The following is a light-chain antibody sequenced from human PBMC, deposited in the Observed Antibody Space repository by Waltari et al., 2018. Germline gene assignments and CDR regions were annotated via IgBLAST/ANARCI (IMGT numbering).Light chain of an antibody. Sequence: QSVLTQPPSSSGTPGQRVTISCSGSSSNIGSNTVHWYHQLPGPAPKLLSYRNNKRPSGVPDRFSGFKSGTSSSLAISGLQSADEADYYCAAWDDSLNGPVFGGGTKLTVL. J-gene: IGLJ2*01. CDR3: AAWDDSLNGPV. V-gene: IGLV1-44*01. CDR2: RNN. CDR1: SSNIGSNT.